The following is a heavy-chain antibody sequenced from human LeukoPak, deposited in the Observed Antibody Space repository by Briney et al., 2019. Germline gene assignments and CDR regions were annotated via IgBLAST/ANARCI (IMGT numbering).Heavy chain of an antibody. CDR3: ARGQVVCDAFDI. Sequence: GGSLRLSCAASGFTFSSYGMPWVRQAPGKGLEWVAVIWYDGSNKYYADSVKGRFTISRDNSKNTLYLQMNSLRAEDTAVYYCARGQVVCDAFDIWGQGTMVTVSS. CDR1: GFTFSSYG. D-gene: IGHD3-22*01. J-gene: IGHJ3*02. V-gene: IGHV3-33*01. CDR2: IWYDGSNK.